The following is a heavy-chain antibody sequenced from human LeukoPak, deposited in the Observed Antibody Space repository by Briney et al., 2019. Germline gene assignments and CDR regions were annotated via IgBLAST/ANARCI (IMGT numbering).Heavy chain of an antibody. V-gene: IGHV4-34*01. CDR2: INHSGST. Sequence: PSETLSLTCAVYGGSFSGYYWSWIRQPPGKGLEWIGEINHSGSTNYNPSLKSRVTISVDTSKNQFSLKLSSVTAADTAVYYCARGKWELLNWFDPWGQGTLVTVPS. CDR1: GGSFSGYY. CDR3: ARGKWELLNWFDP. D-gene: IGHD1-26*01. J-gene: IGHJ5*02.